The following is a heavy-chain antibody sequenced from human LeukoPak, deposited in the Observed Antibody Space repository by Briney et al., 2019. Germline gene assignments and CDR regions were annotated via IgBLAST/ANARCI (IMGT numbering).Heavy chain of an antibody. D-gene: IGHD6-25*01. Sequence: PGRSLRLSCAASGFTFSSYWMSWVRQAPGKGLEWVSAISGSGGSTYYADSVKGRFTISRDNSKNTLYLQMNSLRAEDTAVYYCAKDMRMTAGYFDYWGQGTLVTVSS. V-gene: IGHV3-23*01. CDR2: ISGSGGST. J-gene: IGHJ4*02. CDR1: GFTFSSYW. CDR3: AKDMRMTAGYFDY.